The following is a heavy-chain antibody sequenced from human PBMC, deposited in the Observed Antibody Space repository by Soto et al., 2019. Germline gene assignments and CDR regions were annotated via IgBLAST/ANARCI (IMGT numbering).Heavy chain of an antibody. CDR3: AKERHPSSSWYYFEY. CDR1: GFTFSSYG. CDR2: ISYDGSNK. D-gene: IGHD6-13*01. J-gene: IGHJ4*02. V-gene: IGHV3-30*18. Sequence: GWSLRLSCAASGFTFSSYGMHLVRQAPGKGLEWVAVISYDGSNKYYADSVKGRFTISRDNSKNTLYLQMNSLRAEDTAVYYCAKERHPSSSWYYFEYWGEGTLVTVSS.